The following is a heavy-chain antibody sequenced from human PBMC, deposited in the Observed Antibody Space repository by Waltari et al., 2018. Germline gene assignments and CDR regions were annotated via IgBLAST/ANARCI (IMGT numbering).Heavy chain of an antibody. CDR3: ARGRRSSWYRNFDY. J-gene: IGHJ4*02. V-gene: IGHV4-34*01. Sequence: QVQLQQWGAGPLKPSETLSLTCAVYGGSFSGYYWSWIRQPPGKGLEWIGEINHSGSTNYNPSLKSRVTISVDTSKNQFSLKLSSVTAADTAVYYCARGRRSSWYRNFDYWGQGTLVTVSS. D-gene: IGHD6-13*01. CDR2: INHSGST. CDR1: GGSFSGYY.